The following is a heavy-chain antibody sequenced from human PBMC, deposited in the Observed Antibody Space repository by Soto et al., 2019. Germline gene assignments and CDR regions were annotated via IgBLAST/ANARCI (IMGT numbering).Heavy chain of an antibody. Sequence: PGGSLRLSCAASGFTFSSYGMHWVRQAPGKGLEWVAVIWYDGSNKYYADSVKGRFTISRDNSKNTLYLQMNSLRAEDTAVYYCVRESSSGHVNWFDPWGQGTLVTVSS. CDR3: VRESSSGHVNWFDP. J-gene: IGHJ5*02. V-gene: IGHV3-33*01. CDR2: IWYDGSNK. D-gene: IGHD6-19*01. CDR1: GFTFSSYG.